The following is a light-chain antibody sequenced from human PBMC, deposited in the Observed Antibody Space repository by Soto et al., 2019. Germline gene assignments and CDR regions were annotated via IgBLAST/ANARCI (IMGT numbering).Light chain of an antibody. CDR1: QSVSSSY. CDR3: XQYGSLLT. V-gene: IGKV3-20*01. Sequence: EIVLTQSPGTLSLSPGERATLSCRASQSVSSSYLAWYQQKPGQAPRLLIYGASSRATGIPDRFSGSGSGTXXXXXXXRLEPEDXXVYYXXQYGSLLTFGGGTKVEIK. CDR2: GAS. J-gene: IGKJ4*01.